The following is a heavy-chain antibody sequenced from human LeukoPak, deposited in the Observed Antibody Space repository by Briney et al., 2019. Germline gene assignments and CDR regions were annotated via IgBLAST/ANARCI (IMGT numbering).Heavy chain of an antibody. D-gene: IGHD3-10*01. CDR2: INPNSGGT. V-gene: IGHV1-2*02. Sequence: GASVKVSCKASGYAFTGYYMHWVRQAPGQGLEWMGWINPNSGGTNYAQKFQGRVTMTRDTSISTAYMELSRLRSDDTAVYYCARDLLWFGELLERDYWGQGTLVTVSS. CDR1: GYAFTGYY. J-gene: IGHJ4*02. CDR3: ARDLLWFGELLERDY.